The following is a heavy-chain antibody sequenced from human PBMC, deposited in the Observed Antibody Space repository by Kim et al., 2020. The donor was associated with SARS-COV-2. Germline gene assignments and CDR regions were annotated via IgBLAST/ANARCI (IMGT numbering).Heavy chain of an antibody. V-gene: IGHV3-7*01. D-gene: IGHD3-10*01. Sequence: VDSVKGRFTISRDNAKNSLYLQMNSLRAEDTAVYYCARDKGYYGSGSYYYWGQGTLVTVSS. CDR3: ARDKGYYGSGSYYY. J-gene: IGHJ4*02.